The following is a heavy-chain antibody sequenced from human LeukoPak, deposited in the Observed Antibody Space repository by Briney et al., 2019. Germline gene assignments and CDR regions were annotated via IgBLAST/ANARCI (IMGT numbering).Heavy chain of an antibody. J-gene: IGHJ5*02. CDR1: GDSISSYY. CDR3: ARTVLTGYFNWFDP. Sequence: SETPSLTCTVSGDSISSYYWSWIRQPPGKGLEWIGYVYNSGSTNYNPSLTSRLTISLDTSKNQFSLILTSVTAADTAVYYCARTVLTGYFNWFDPWGQGTLVTVSS. V-gene: IGHV4-59*01. D-gene: IGHD3-9*01. CDR2: VYNSGST.